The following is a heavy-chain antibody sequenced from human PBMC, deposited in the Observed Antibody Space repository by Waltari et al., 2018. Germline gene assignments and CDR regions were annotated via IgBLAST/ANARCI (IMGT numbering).Heavy chain of an antibody. CDR3: ARSLRDGSSYPDPIVFDF. CDR2: IIRVSSYI. V-gene: IGHV3-21*01. CDR1: GFIFSRYS. Sequence: EMQLLESGGGLVKPGESLRLSCAASGFIFSRYSLNWVRQAPGMWLELVASIIRVSSYIYYAYSMRGRFTISRDDANNSVFLQLNGLRVEDTAVYYCARSLRDGSSYPDPIVFDFWGQGNLVTVSS. J-gene: IGHJ4*02. D-gene: IGHD2-15*01.